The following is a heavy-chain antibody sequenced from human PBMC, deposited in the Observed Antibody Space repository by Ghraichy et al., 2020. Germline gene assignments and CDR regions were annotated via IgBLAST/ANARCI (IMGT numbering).Heavy chain of an antibody. CDR1: GYTFASYG. CDR2: ISAYNGDT. Sequence: ASVKVSCKASGYTFASYGISWVRQAPGQGLEWMGSISAYNGDTNYAQNLQGRLTLTADTSTSTAYMELRSLRSDDTAVYYCAKLRDKSGYHTTSQYWGQGNVVTVSS. J-gene: IGHJ1*01. CDR3: AKLRDKSGYHTTSQY. D-gene: IGHD3-3*01. V-gene: IGHV1-18*01.